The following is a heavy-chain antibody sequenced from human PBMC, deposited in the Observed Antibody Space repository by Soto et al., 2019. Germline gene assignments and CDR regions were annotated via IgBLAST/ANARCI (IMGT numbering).Heavy chain of an antibody. J-gene: IGHJ4*02. CDR3: EIFVEPGRALDY. CDR2: FDPEDGET. CDR1: GYTLTELS. Sequence: ASVKVSCKVSGYTLTELSMHWVRQAPGKGLEWMGGFDPEDGETIYAQKFQGRVTMTEDTSTDTAYMELSSLRSEDTAVYYCEIFVEPGRALDYWGKGTLVTVTS. V-gene: IGHV1-24*01.